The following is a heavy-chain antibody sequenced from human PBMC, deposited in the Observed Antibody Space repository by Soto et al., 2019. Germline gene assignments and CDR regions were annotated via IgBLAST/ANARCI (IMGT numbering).Heavy chain of an antibody. CDR1: GYTFFSYG. D-gene: IGHD3-3*01. V-gene: IGHV1-18*01. Sequence: ASVKVSCKASGYTFFSYGISWVRQAPGQGLEWMGWISAYNGNTNYAQKLQGRVTMTTDTSTKTAYMELRSLRSDDTAIYYCARAQNHDSFGYFAYWGQGTQVPVSS. CDR2: ISAYNGNT. CDR3: ARAQNHDSFGYFAY. J-gene: IGHJ4*02.